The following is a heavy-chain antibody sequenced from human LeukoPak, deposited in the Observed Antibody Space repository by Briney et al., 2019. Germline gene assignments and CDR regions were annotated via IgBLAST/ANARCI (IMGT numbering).Heavy chain of an antibody. CDR3: YSSHGDY. CDR2: INHSGST. Sequence: SETLSLTCAVYGGSFSGYYWSWIRQPPGKGLEWIGEINHSGSTNYNPSLESRVTISVDTSKNQFSLKLSSVTAADTAVYYCYSSHGDYWGQGTLVTVSS. CDR1: GGSFSGYY. D-gene: IGHD2-21*01. V-gene: IGHV4-34*01. J-gene: IGHJ4*02.